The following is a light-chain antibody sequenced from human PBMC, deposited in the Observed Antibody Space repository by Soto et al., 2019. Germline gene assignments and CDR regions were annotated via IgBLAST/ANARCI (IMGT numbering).Light chain of an antibody. CDR2: GAS. Sequence: ETVLTQSPGTLSLSPGERATHSCRASQSVSSSYLAWYQQKPGQAPRLLIYGASSRATGIPDRFSGSGSGTDFSLTISRLEPEDFAEYYCQQYGSSPPTFGQGTKVEIK. CDR3: QQYGSSPPT. V-gene: IGKV3-20*01. J-gene: IGKJ1*01. CDR1: QSVSSSY.